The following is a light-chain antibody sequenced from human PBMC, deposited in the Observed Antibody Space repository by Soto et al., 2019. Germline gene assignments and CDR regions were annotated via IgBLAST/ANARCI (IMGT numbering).Light chain of an antibody. Sequence: DIQMTQSPSSLSASVGDRVNITCRASQSISSYLNWYQQKPGRAPKVLIYAGSILQTGAPSRFSGSEYGTDFTLTISSLQPEDFAAYYCQQSYSNPRTFGQGTRLEIK. CDR3: QQSYSNPRT. CDR2: AGS. J-gene: IGKJ5*01. V-gene: IGKV1-39*01. CDR1: QSISSY.